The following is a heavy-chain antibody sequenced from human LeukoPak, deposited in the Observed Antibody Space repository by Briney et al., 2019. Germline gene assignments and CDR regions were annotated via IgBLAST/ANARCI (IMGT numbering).Heavy chain of an antibody. D-gene: IGHD6-19*01. CDR1: GFTFSSYA. V-gene: IGHV3-23*01. J-gene: IGHJ6*03. CDR2: ISGSGGST. CDR3: AKGAVAGTSYYYYYMDV. Sequence: GGSLRLFCAASGFTFSSYAMSWVRQAPGKGLEWVSAISGSGGSTYYADSVKGRFTISRDNSKNTLYLQMNSLRAEDTAVYYCAKGAVAGTSYYYYYMDVWGKGTTVTVSS.